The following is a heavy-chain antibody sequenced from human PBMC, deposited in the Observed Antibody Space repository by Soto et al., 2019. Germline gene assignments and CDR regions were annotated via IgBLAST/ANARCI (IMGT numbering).Heavy chain of an antibody. J-gene: IGHJ3*02. D-gene: IGHD3-22*01. V-gene: IGHV4-59*13. CDR2: IYYSGST. Sequence: SETLSLTCTVSGGSISSYYWSWIRQPPGKGLEWIGYIYYSGSTNYNPSLKSRVTISVDTSKNQFSLKLSSVTAADTAVYYCAGGDAYDYDSSGYYDGAFDSWGQGKMVTFSS. CDR1: GGSISSYY. CDR3: AGGDAYDYDSSGYYDGAFDS.